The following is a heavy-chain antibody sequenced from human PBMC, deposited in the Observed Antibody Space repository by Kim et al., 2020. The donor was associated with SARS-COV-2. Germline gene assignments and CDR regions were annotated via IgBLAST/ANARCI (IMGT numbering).Heavy chain of an antibody. J-gene: IGHJ5*02. CDR2: IYPGDSDT. CDR3: ARGWDCSSTSCYETWFDP. CDR1: GYSFTSYW. D-gene: IGHD2-2*01. Sequence: GESLKISCKGSGYSFTSYWIGWVRQMPGKGLEWMGIIYPGDSDTRYSPSFQGQVTISADKSISTADLQWSSLKASDTAMYYCARGWDCSSTSCYETWFDPWGQGTLGTVSS. V-gene: IGHV5-51*01.